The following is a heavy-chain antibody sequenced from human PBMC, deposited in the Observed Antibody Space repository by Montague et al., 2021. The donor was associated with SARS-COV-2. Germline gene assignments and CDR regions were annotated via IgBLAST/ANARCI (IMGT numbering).Heavy chain of an antibody. D-gene: IGHD1-1*01. Sequence: SETLSLTCTVSGGSITVGRYDWGWIRQPPGKGLEWVGSVHYTGTTSYNASLKSRLTISVDTSENQFSLKMTSVTASDTAVYYWARHRANEGCLDVWGQGTMVTVSS. CDR1: GGSITVGRYD. J-gene: IGHJ3*01. V-gene: IGHV4-39*01. CDR3: ARHRANEGCLDV. CDR2: VHYTGTT.